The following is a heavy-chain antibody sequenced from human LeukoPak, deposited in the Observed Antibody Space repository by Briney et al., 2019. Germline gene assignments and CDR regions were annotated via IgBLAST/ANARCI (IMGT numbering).Heavy chain of an antibody. J-gene: IGHJ4*02. Sequence: ASVKVSCKASGGTFSSYAISWVRQAPGQGLEWMGGIIPIFGTANYAQKFQGRVTITTDESTSTAYMELSSLRSEDAAVYYCARGVGGARLLFSFDYWGQGTLVTVSS. CDR1: GGTFSSYA. CDR3: ARGVGGARLLFSFDY. V-gene: IGHV1-69*05. CDR2: IIPIFGTA. D-gene: IGHD1-26*01.